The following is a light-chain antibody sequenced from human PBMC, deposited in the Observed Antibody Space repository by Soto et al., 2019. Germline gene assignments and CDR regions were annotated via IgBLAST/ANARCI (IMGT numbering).Light chain of an antibody. Sequence: QSALTQPASVSGSPGQSITISCTGTGSDVGGYNYVSWYQQHPGKAPKLMIYEVSNRPSGVSNRFSGSKSGNTASLTISGLQAEDEADYYCSSYTSSSSLTWVFGGGTKLTVL. CDR3: SSYTSSSSLTWV. V-gene: IGLV2-14*01. CDR1: GSDVGGYNY. CDR2: EVS. J-gene: IGLJ3*02.